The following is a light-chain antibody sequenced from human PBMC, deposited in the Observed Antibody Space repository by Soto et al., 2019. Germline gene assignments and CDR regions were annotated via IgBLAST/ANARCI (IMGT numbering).Light chain of an antibody. V-gene: IGLV7-43*01. CDR3: LLYYGGAHLV. CDR2: TTN. CDR1: TGAVTSGNY. J-gene: IGLJ2*01. Sequence: QTVVTQEPSLTVSPGGTVTLTCASSTGAVTSGNYPSWFQQKPGQAPMTLIYTTNSRHSWTPARFSGSLLGDKAALTLSGVQPEDEADYYCLLYYGGAHLVFGGGTKLTVL.